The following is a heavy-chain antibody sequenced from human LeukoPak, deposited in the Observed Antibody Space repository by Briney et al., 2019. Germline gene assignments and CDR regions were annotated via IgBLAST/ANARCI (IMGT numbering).Heavy chain of an antibody. CDR2: INPNSGGT. D-gene: IGHD6-13*01. CDR1: GYTFTCYY. Sequence: ASVKVSCKASGYTFTCYYMHWVRHAPGQGLEWMGWINPNSGGTNYAQKFQGRVTMTRDTSISTAYMELSRLRSDDTAVYYCARPNHAISIAADRTLDYWGQGTLVTVSS. V-gene: IGHV1-2*02. J-gene: IGHJ4*02. CDR3: ARPNHAISIAADRTLDY.